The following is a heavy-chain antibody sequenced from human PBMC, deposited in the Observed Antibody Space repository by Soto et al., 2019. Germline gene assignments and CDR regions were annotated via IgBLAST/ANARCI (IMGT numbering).Heavy chain of an antibody. CDR1: GFTFSSYG. V-gene: IGHV3-30*18. CDR3: AKDSYSSSSVDNWFDP. Sequence: GGSLRLSCAASGFTFSSYGMHWVRQAPGKGLEWVAVISYDGSNKYYADSVKGRFTISRDNSKNTLYLQMNSLRAEDTAVYYCAKDSYSSSSVDNWFDPWGQGTLVTVSS. D-gene: IGHD6-6*01. CDR2: ISYDGSNK. J-gene: IGHJ5*02.